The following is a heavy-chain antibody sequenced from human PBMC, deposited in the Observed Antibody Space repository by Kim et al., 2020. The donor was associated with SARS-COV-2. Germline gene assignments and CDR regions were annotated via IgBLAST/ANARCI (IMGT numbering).Heavy chain of an antibody. CDR1: GGSISSSSYY. D-gene: IGHD3-10*01. J-gene: IGHJ4*02. V-gene: IGHV4-39*01. Sequence: SETLSLTCTVSGGSISSSSYYWGWIRQPPGKGLEWIGSIYYSGSTYYNPSLKSRVTISVDTSKNQFSLKLSSVTAADTAVYYCAEPLRLLWFGELSEYYFDYWGQGTLVTVSS. CDR3: AEPLRLLWFGELSEYYFDY. CDR2: IYYSGST.